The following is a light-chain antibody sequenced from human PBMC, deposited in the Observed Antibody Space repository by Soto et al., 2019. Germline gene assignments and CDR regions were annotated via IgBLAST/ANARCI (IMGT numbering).Light chain of an antibody. V-gene: IGLV1-44*01. CDR3: QSYDSSLSGSVV. CDR2: AND. Sequence: QSVLTQPPSTSGAPGQRVTISCSGSTSNIGRHSVNWYRQVPGTAPKVIMFANDERPSGVPDRISGSKSGTSASLAISGLQSEDEADYYCQSYDSSLSGSVVFGGGTKLTVL. J-gene: IGLJ2*01. CDR1: TSNIGRHS.